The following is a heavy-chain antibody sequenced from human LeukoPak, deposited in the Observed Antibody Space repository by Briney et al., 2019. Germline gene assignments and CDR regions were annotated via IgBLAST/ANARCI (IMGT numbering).Heavy chain of an antibody. Sequence: GGSLRLSCSASGFTFTSYSMNWVRQAPGKGLEWVSSISNRGDYIYYADSVKGRFTISRDNAKNSLYLQMESLRAEDTAVYYCAKEWGKAAAGPLDYWGQGTLVTVSS. CDR1: GFTFTSYS. J-gene: IGHJ4*02. CDR2: ISNRGDYI. V-gene: IGHV3-21*01. D-gene: IGHD6-13*01. CDR3: AKEWGKAAAGPLDY.